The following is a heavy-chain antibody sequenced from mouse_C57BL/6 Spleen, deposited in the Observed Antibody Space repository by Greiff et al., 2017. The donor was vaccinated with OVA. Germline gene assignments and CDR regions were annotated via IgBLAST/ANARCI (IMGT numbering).Heavy chain of an antibody. D-gene: IGHD1-1*01. V-gene: IGHV5-12*01. Sequence: EVMLVESGGGLVQPGGSLKLSCAASGFTFSDYYMYWVRQTPEKRLEWVAYISNGGGSTYYPDTVKGRFTISRDNAKNTLYLQMSRLKSEDTAMDYCARLDYYGSSGYYFDYWGQGTTLTVSS. J-gene: IGHJ2*01. CDR3: ARLDYYGSSGYYFDY. CDR1: GFTFSDYY. CDR2: ISNGGGST.